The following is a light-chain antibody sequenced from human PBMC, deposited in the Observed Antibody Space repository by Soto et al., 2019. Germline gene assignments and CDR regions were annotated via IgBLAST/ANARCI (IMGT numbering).Light chain of an antibody. CDR2: EVS. V-gene: IGLV2-14*01. Sequence: QSVLTQPASVSGSPGQAITISCTGTSSDVGGYNYVSSYQQHPGRAPKLMIYEVSNRPSGVSDRFSGSKSGNTASLTISGLQAEDEADYYCTSYTSSSTPVFGTGTKVTVL. J-gene: IGLJ1*01. CDR1: SSDVGGYNY. CDR3: TSYTSSSTPV.